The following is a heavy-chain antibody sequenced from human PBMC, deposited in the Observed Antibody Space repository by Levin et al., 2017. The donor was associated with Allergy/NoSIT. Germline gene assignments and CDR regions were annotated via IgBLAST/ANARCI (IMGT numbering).Heavy chain of an antibody. CDR3: VRVAGAAADKGD. V-gene: IGHV4-34*01. CDR1: GGSLSPYY. D-gene: IGHD6-13*01. CDR2: INHSGAT. Sequence: GSLRLSCAVYGGSLSPYYWTWIRQPPGKGLEWIGHINHSGATNYNPSLESRVTISVDTSKNQFSLKLGSVTAADTAVYYCVRVAGAAADKGDWGQGTLVTVSS. J-gene: IGHJ4*02.